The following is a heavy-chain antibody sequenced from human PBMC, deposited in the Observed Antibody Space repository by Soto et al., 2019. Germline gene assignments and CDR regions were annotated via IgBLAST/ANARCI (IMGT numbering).Heavy chain of an antibody. D-gene: IGHD3-3*01. V-gene: IGHV4-59*01. J-gene: IGHJ5*02. CDR1: GGSISSYY. CDR2: IYYSGST. Sequence: SETLSLTCTVSGGSISSYYWSWIRQPPGKGLEWIGYIYYSGSTNYNPSLKSRVTISVDTSKNQFSLKLSSVTAADTAVYYCARDLASGDFWSGYYNWFDPWGQGTLVTVSS. CDR3: ARDLASGDFWSGYYNWFDP.